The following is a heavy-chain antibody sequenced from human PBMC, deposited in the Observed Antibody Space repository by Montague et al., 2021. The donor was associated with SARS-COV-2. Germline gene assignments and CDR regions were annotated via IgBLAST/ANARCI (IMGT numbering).Heavy chain of an antibody. J-gene: IGHJ4*02. Sequence: QSGAEVKKPGESPKISCKASGYNFPNYWIGWVRQMPGKGLEWMGIIYPYDSDTRYRPSFQGQVTISADKSINTAYLQWSSLKASDTAVYYCANSATLVVPAAPTRPGPYYFDHWGQGTLVTVSS. CDR3: ANSATLVVPAAPTRPGPYYFDH. D-gene: IGHD2-2*01. CDR2: IYPYDSDT. V-gene: IGHV5-51*03. CDR1: GYNFPNYW.